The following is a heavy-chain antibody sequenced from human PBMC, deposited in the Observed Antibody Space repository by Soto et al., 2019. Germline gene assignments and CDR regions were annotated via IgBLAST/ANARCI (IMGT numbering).Heavy chain of an antibody. CDR2: IYHGGST. Sequence: PSETLSLTCAVSGYSISTDFYWGWIRQPPGKGLEWIGSIYHGGSTYYNPSLKSRVTISIDTSKNQFSLKLSSVTAADTAVYYCARSNYYGSGNYYFNWFDPWGQGTLVTVSS. CDR3: ARSNYYGSGNYYFNWFDP. J-gene: IGHJ5*02. CDR1: GYSISTDFY. V-gene: IGHV4-38-2*01. D-gene: IGHD3-10*01.